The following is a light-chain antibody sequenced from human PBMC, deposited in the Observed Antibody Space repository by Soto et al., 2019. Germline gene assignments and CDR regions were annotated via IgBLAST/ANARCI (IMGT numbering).Light chain of an antibody. CDR2: DVS. CDR3: SSYTSSSSYV. V-gene: IGLV2-14*01. Sequence: QSPLTQPASVSGSPAQATAISCTGTSSDVGGYNYVSWYQQHPGKAPKLMIYDVSNRPSGVSNRFSGSKSGNTASLTISGLQAEDEADYYCSSYTSSSSYVFGTGTKVTVL. CDR1: SSDVGGYNY. J-gene: IGLJ1*01.